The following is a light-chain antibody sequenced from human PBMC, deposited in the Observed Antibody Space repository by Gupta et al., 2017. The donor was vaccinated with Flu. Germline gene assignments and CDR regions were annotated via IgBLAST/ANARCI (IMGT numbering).Light chain of an antibody. V-gene: IGKV4-1*01. CDR2: WAS. Sequence: DIVMTQSPDSLAVSLGERATINCKSSQIVLYSSNNKNYLAWYQQKPGQPPKLLIYWASTRESGVPDRFSGSGSGTDFTLTISSLQAEDVAVYYCQQYYSTPLTFGQGTKVEIK. J-gene: IGKJ1*01. CDR1: QIVLYSSNNKNY. CDR3: QQYYSTPLT.